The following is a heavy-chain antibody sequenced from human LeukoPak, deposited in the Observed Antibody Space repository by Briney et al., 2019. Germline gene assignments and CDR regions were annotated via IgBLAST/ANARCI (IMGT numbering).Heavy chain of an antibody. V-gene: IGHV1-69*05. Sequence: ASVKVSCKASGGTFSSYAISWVRQAPGQGLEWMGGIIPIFGTANYAQKFQGRVTITTDESTSTAYMELSSLRSEDTAVYYCARLGQYQLEAYAFDIWGQGTMVTVSS. CDR1: GGTFSSYA. CDR2: IIPIFGTA. J-gene: IGHJ3*02. CDR3: ARLGQYQLEAYAFDI. D-gene: IGHD2-2*01.